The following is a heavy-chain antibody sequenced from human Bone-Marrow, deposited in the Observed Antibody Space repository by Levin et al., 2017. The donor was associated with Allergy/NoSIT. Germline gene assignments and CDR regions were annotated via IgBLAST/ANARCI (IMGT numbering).Heavy chain of an antibody. CDR3: ARGITYYDFWSGYLIIDAFDS. Sequence: GGSLRLSCAASGFTFSSYSMNWVRQAPGKGLEWVSYISSSSSTIYYADSVKGRFTISRDNAKNSLYLQMNSLRDEDTAVYYCARGITYYDFWSGYLIIDAFDSWGQGTMVTVSS. CDR1: GFTFSSYS. D-gene: IGHD3-3*01. CDR2: ISSSSSTI. J-gene: IGHJ3*02. V-gene: IGHV3-48*02.